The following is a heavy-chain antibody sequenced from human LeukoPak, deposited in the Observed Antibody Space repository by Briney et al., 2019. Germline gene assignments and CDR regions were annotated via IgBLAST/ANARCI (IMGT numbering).Heavy chain of an antibody. CDR1: GGSFSGYY. V-gene: IGHV4-34*01. D-gene: IGHD3-10*01. J-gene: IGHJ6*04. CDR3: ARDITMVRGVNDNYYYYGMDV. Sequence: SETLSLTCAVYGGSFSGYYWSWIRQPPGKGLEWIGEINHSGSTNYNPSLKSRVTISVDTSKNQFSLQLNSVTPEDTAVYYRARDITMVRGVNDNYYYYGMDVWGKGTTVTVSS. CDR2: INHSGST.